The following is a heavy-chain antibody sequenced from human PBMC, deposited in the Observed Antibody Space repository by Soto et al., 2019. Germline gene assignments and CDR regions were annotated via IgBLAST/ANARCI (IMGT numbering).Heavy chain of an antibody. CDR3: ARDHRTITIVRGMDV. J-gene: IGHJ6*02. CDR2: IYYSGST. Sequence: QVQLQESGPGLVKPSQALSLTCTVSGGSISSGAYYWSWIRQHPGKGLEWIGYIYYSGSTYYNPSLKSRVTISVDTSKSQFSLKLYSVTAADTAVYYSARDHRTITIVRGMDVWGPGTTVTVSS. V-gene: IGHV4-31*03. CDR1: GGSISSGAYY. D-gene: IGHD3-10*01.